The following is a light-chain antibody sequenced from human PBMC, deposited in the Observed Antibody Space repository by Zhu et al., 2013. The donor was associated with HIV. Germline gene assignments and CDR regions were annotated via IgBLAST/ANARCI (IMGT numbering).Light chain of an antibody. CDR2: EDD. J-gene: IGLJ2*01. V-gene: IGLV6-57*01. CDR3: SSYTSSSTPVV. Sequence: NFMLTQPHSVSESPGKTVTISCTRSSGSIATNYVHWYQQRPGSSPTTVIYEDDQRPSGVPNRFSGSIDRSSNSASLTISGLRTEDEADYYCSSYTSSSTPVVFGGGTKLTVL. CDR1: SGSIATNY.